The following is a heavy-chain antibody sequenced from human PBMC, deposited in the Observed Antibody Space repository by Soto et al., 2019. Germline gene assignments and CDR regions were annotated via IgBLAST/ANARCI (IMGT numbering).Heavy chain of an antibody. CDR3: ARALQYYDCELAP. V-gene: IGHV4-30-2*01. D-gene: IGHD3-9*01. CDR2: IYHSGST. J-gene: IGHJ5*02. Sequence: PSETLSVTWADSAGSTSSGGYSWSCIRQPPGKGLEWIGYIYHSGSTYYNPSLKSRVTISVDRSKNQFSLKLSSVTAADTAIYYCARALQYYDCELAPWGQGTLVT. CDR1: AGSTSSGGYS.